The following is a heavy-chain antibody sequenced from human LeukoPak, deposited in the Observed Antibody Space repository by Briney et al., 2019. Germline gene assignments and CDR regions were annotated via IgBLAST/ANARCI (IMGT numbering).Heavy chain of an antibody. CDR3: ARENDFWSGYYRGAFDI. V-gene: IGHV1-69*05. CDR1: GYTFTGYY. D-gene: IGHD3-3*01. CDR2: IIPIFGTA. J-gene: IGHJ3*02. Sequence: SVKVSCKASGYTFTGYYMHWVRQAPGQGLEWMGGIIPIFGTANYAQKFQGRVTITTDESTSTAYMELSSLRSEDTAVYYCARENDFWSGYYRGAFDIWGQGTMVTVSS.